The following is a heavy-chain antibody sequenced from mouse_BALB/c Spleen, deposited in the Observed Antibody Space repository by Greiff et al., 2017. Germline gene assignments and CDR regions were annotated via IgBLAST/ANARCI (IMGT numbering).Heavy chain of an antibody. CDR3: ARSNGNPYAMDY. V-gene: IGHV5-17*02. CDR2: ISSGSSTI. J-gene: IGHJ4*01. CDR1: GFTFSSFG. Sequence: EVMLVESGGGLVQPGGSRKLSCAASGFTFSSFGMHWVRQAPEKGLEWVAYISSGSSTIYYADTVKGRFTISRDNPKNTLFLQMTSLRSEDTAMYYCARSNGNPYAMDYWGQGTSVTVSS. D-gene: IGHD2-1*01.